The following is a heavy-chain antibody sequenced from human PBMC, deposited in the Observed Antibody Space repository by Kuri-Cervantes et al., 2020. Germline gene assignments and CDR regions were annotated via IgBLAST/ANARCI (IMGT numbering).Heavy chain of an antibody. Sequence: GESLKISCAASGFTFSSYSMNWVRQAPGKGLEWVSSISSSSSYIYYADSVKGRFTISRDNAKNSLYLQVNSLRAEDTAVYYCARDDAAEDWLLTSLYYFDYWGQGTLVTVSS. CDR1: GFTFSSYS. V-gene: IGHV3-21*01. D-gene: IGHD3/OR15-3a*01. CDR3: ARDDAAEDWLLTSLYYFDY. J-gene: IGHJ4*02. CDR2: ISSSSSYI.